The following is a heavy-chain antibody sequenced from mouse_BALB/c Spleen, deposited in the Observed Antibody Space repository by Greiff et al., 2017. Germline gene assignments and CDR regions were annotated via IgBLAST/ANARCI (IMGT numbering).Heavy chain of an antibody. J-gene: IGHJ4*01. CDR2: ISSGGGST. CDR3: ARHYDYDDAMDY. V-gene: IGHV5-12-1*01. D-gene: IGHD2-4*01. Sequence: EVHLVESGGGLVKPGGSLKLSCAASGFAFSSYDMSWVRQTPEKRLEWVAYISSGGGSTYYPDTVKGRFTISRDNAKNTLYLQMSSLKSEDTAMYYCARHYDYDDAMDYWGQGTSVTVSS. CDR1: GFAFSSYD.